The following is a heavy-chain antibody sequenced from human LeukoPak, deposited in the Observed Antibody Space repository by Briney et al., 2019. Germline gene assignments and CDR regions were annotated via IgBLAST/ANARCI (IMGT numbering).Heavy chain of an antibody. CDR1: GFTFSSYG. J-gene: IGHJ3*02. CDR2: ISYDGSNK. CDR3: AKDSALGAFDI. V-gene: IGHV3-30*18. Sequence: PGGSLRLSCAASGFTFSSYGMHWVRQAPGKGVEWVAVISYDGSNKYYADSVKGRFTISRDNSKNTLYLQMNSLRAEDTAVYYCAKDSALGAFDIWGQGTMVTVSS. D-gene: IGHD3-10*01.